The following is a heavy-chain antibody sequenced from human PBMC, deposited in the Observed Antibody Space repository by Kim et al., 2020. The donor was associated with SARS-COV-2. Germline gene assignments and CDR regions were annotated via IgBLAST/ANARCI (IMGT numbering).Heavy chain of an antibody. D-gene: IGHD5-18*01. Sequence: SVKVSCKASGGAFNTYVITWVRQAPGRGLEWMGRIVPVLNKANYAQTFQGRVTITADKFTNTAYMELNSLRSDDTAVYYCARRDVSSAVDQRFFYSFGMALWGEGTTFTVSS. CDR2: IVPVLNKA. V-gene: IGHV1-69*04. CDR1: GGAFNTYV. CDR3: ARRDVSSAVDQRFFYSFGMAL. J-gene: IGHJ6*02.